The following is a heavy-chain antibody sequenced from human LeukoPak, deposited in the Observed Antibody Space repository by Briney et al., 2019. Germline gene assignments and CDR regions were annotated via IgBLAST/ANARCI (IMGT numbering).Heavy chain of an antibody. CDR1: GGSINNYY. Sequence: PSETLSLTCIVSGGSINNYYWSWIRQPAGKGLERIGRIYTRGSTNYNPSLKSRVTMSVDTSKNQFSLSLSSVTAADTAVYYCARGRYCSADICSGGDAFDIWGQGTMVSVSS. CDR2: IYTRGST. J-gene: IGHJ3*02. D-gene: IGHD2-15*01. V-gene: IGHV4-4*07. CDR3: ARGRYCSADICSGGDAFDI.